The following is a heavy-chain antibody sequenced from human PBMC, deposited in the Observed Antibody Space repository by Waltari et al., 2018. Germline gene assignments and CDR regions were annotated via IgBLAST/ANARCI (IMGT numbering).Heavy chain of an antibody. CDR2: IYYNGNT. J-gene: IGHJ4*02. V-gene: IGHV4-30-4*01. Sequence: QVRLQESGPGVVTPSQTLSPTCPVPGGSLSSGDHYCSWIRQPPGKGLEWIGSIYYNGNTYYNPSLKSRLTMSVDTSKNQFSLKVSSVTAADTAVYYCASPHYYHAGSYIDYWGQGTLVTVSS. CDR1: GGSLSSGDHY. CDR3: ASPHYYHAGSYIDY. D-gene: IGHD3-10*01.